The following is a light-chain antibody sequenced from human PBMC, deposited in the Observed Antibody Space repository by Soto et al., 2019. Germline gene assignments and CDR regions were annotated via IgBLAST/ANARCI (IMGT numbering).Light chain of an antibody. V-gene: IGLV2-23*02. CDR2: EVA. CDR3: CSYAGTNTFVV. Sequence: QSALTQPASVSGSPGQSITISCNGTNSDIGIYNLVSLYQPHPGKVPKVTIYEVAKRPSGVSDRFAGSKSGNTASLPICGLHAEDEADYYCCSYAGTNTFVVFGGGTKVTVL. CDR1: NSDIGIYNL. J-gene: IGLJ2*01.